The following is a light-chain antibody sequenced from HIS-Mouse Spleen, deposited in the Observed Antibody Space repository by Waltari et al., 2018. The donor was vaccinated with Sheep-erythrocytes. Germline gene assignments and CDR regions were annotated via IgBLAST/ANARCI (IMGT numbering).Light chain of an antibody. V-gene: IGLV2-11*01. CDR1: SGYVGGYNY. J-gene: IGLJ1*01. CDR3: CSYAGSYNHV. Sequence: QSALTQPRAVSGSPGQSVTISCTGTSGYVGGYNYVSWYQQHPGKAPKLMIYDVSKRPSGVPDRFSGSKSGNTASLTISGLQAEDEADYYCCSYAGSYNHVFATGTKVTVL. CDR2: DVS.